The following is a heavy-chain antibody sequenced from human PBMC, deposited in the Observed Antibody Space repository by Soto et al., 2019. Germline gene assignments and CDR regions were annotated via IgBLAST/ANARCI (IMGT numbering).Heavy chain of an antibody. CDR3: ARTLSSYCSGGSCYSVYYYMDV. CDR2: IWYDGSNK. J-gene: IGHJ6*03. CDR1: GFTFSSYG. V-gene: IGHV3-33*08. Sequence: GGSLRLSCAASGFTFSSYGMHWVRQAPGKGLEWVAVIWYDGSNKYYADSVKGRFTISRDNSKNTLYLQMNSLRAEDTAVYYCARTLSSYCSGGSCYSVYYYMDVWGKGTTVTVSS. D-gene: IGHD2-15*01.